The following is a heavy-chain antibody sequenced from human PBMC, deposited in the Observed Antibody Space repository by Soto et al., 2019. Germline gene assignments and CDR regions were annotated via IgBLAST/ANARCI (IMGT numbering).Heavy chain of an antibody. CDR1: GFTFSSYA. D-gene: IGHD6-19*01. Sequence: EVQLLESGGGLVQPGGSLRLSCAASGFTFSSYAMSWVSQAPGKGLEWVSAISGSGGSTYYADSVKGRFTISRDNSKNTLYLQMNSLRAEDTAVYYCAGHSSGWYGFDYWGQGTLVTVSS. J-gene: IGHJ4*02. V-gene: IGHV3-23*01. CDR3: AGHSSGWYGFDY. CDR2: ISGSGGST.